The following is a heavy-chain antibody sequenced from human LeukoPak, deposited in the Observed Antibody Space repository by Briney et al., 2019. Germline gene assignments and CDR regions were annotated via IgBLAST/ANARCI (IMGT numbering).Heavy chain of an antibody. CDR3: AKGGPAILYCSSTSCYLY. CDR1: GFTFSSYA. Sequence: PGGSLRLSCAASGFTFSSYAMSWVRQAPGKGLEWVSAISGSGGSTYYADSVKGRFTISRDNSKNTLYLQMNSLRAEDTAAYYCAKGGPAILYCSSTSCYLYWGQGTLVTVSS. J-gene: IGHJ4*02. CDR2: ISGSGGST. V-gene: IGHV3-23*01. D-gene: IGHD2-2*01.